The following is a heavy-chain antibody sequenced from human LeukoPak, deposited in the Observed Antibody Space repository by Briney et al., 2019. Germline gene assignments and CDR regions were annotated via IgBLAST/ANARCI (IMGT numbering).Heavy chain of an antibody. CDR1: GFTFSSYS. CDR3: ARDRRIAAAGYYFDY. CDR2: IWYDGSNK. Sequence: GGSLRLSCAASGFTFSSYSMHWVRQAPGKGLEWVAVIWYDGSNKYYADSVKGRFTISRDNSKNTLYLQMNSLRAEDTAVYYCARDRRIAAAGYYFDYWGQGTLVTVSS. J-gene: IGHJ4*02. V-gene: IGHV3-33*01. D-gene: IGHD6-13*01.